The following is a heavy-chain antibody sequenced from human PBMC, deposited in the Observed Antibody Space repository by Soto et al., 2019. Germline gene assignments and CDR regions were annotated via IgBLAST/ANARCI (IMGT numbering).Heavy chain of an antibody. CDR2: ITDTGGDA. CDR3: ARGSSIAAAGTYFDY. V-gene: IGHV3-23*01. Sequence: GGSLRLSCVASGLTFGSRAMSWVRQSPGEGLEWVSTITDTGGDAKYADSVRGRFAISRDNSKNTLYLQMNSLRAEDTAVYYCARGSSIAAAGTYFDYWGQGTLVTVSS. CDR1: GLTFGSRA. J-gene: IGHJ4*02. D-gene: IGHD6-13*01.